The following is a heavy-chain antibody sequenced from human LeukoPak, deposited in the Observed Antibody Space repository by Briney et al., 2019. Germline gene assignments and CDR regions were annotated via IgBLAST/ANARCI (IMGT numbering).Heavy chain of an antibody. CDR1: GLTFSSYV. D-gene: IGHD6-13*01. CDR3: AKAMLRIAAAGKVHFDY. Sequence: GGSLRLSCAASGLTFSSYVMSWVRQAPGKGLEWVSAISGSGGSTYYADSVKGRFTVSRDNSKNTLYLQMNSLRAEDTAVYYCAKAMLRIAAAGKVHFDYWGQGTLVTVSS. J-gene: IGHJ4*02. CDR2: ISGSGGST. V-gene: IGHV3-23*01.